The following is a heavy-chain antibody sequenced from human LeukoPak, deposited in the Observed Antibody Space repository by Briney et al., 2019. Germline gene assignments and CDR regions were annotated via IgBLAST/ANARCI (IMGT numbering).Heavy chain of an antibody. Sequence: GASVKVSCKASGGTFSSYTISWVRQAPGQGLEWMGGIIPIFNTAHYAQTFQGRVTITADESTSTAYMELNSLRSEDTAGYYCARDEKDSSSWYARWFDPWGQGTLVTVSS. D-gene: IGHD6-13*01. V-gene: IGHV1-69*13. CDR1: GGTFSSYT. CDR2: IIPIFNTA. CDR3: ARDEKDSSSWYARWFDP. J-gene: IGHJ5*02.